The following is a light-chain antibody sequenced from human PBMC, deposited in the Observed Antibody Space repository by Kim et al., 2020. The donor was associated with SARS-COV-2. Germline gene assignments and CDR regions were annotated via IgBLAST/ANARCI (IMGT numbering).Light chain of an antibody. V-gene: IGLV1-40*01. CDR1: ISNIGAGYD. Sequence: RVTISCTGRISNIGAGYDVHWYQQLPATVPKLLIYGNNNRPSGVPDRFSGSKSDTSASLAITGLQAEDEADYYCQSYDNSLSGYVFGSGTKVTVL. J-gene: IGLJ1*01. CDR3: QSYDNSLSGYV. CDR2: GNN.